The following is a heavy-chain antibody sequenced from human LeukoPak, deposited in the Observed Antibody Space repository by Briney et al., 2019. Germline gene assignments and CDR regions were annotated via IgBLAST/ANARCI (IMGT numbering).Heavy chain of an antibody. D-gene: IGHD6-6*01. J-gene: IGHJ4*02. CDR2: MNIDGTSI. Sequence: GSXRLSCAATGFSISNFWMHWVRQAPGKGLVWVSRMNIDGTSISYADSVKGRFTISIDTSKNQFSLKLRSVTASDTAVYYCARVASSSAGGVDYWGQGTLVAVSS. CDR3: ARVASSSAGGVDY. V-gene: IGHV3-74*01. CDR1: GFSISNFW.